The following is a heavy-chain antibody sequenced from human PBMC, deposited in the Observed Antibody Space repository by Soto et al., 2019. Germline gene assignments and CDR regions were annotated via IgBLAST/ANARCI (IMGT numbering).Heavy chain of an antibody. CDR1: GGSISSGVYY. J-gene: IGHJ6*02. D-gene: IGHD3-10*01. Sequence: PSETLSLTCTVSGGSISSGVYYWSWIRQHPGKGLEWIGHIYYSGSTYYDPSLKSRVTISVDTSKNQFSLKLSSVTAADTAVYYCARDKFSMVRGVDYYYYGMDVWGQGTTVT. CDR3: ARDKFSMVRGVDYYYYGMDV. CDR2: IYYSGST. V-gene: IGHV4-31*03.